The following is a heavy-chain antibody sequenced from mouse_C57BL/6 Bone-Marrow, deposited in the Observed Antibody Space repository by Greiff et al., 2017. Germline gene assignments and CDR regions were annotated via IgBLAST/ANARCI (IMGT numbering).Heavy chain of an antibody. V-gene: IGHV1-59*01. Sequence: QVQLQQPGAELVRPGTSVKLSCKASGYTFTSYWMHWVKQRPGQGLEWIGVIDPSDSYTNYNQKFKGKATLTVDTSSSTAYMQLSSLTSEYSAVYYCARHYYDYDDFDYWGQGTTLPVSS. CDR2: IDPSDSYT. CDR1: GYTFTSYW. CDR3: ARHYYDYDDFDY. J-gene: IGHJ2*01. D-gene: IGHD2-4*01.